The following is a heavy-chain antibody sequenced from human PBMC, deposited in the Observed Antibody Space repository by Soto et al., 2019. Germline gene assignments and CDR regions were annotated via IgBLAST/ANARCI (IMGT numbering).Heavy chain of an antibody. CDR3: ARDKGDYGIGYYFDD. V-gene: IGHV4-59*01. D-gene: IGHD4-17*01. CDR2: IYYSGST. CDR1: GGSISSYY. J-gene: IGHJ4*02. Sequence: PSETLSLTCTVSGGSISSYYWSWIRQPPGKGLEWIGYIYYSGSTNYNPSLKSRVTISVDTSKNQFSLKLSSVTAADTAVYYCARDKGDYGIGYYFDDWGQGTLVTVSS.